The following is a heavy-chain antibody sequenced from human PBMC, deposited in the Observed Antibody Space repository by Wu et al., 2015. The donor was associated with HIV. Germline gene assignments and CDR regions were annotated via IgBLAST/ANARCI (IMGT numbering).Heavy chain of an antibody. Sequence: QVQLVQSGAEMKKPGSSVKVSCKASGGNLNTYALSWVRQAPGQGPEWMGVIMPLLGTVDYAKKFQGRFTMTTDTSTSTAYMELRSLRSDDTAVYYCARLRFLEWLLDYWGQGSLVTVSS. CDR3: ARLRFLEWLLDY. CDR2: IMPLLGTV. D-gene: IGHD3-3*01. V-gene: IGHV1-69*05. CDR1: GGNLNTYA. J-gene: IGHJ4*02.